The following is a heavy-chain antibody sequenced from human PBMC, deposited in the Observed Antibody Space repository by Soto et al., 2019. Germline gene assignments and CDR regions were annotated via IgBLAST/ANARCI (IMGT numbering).Heavy chain of an antibody. V-gene: IGHV3-21*05. J-gene: IGHJ6*02. D-gene: IGHD2-8*01. CDR1: GYALRDYS. CDR3: ARAPRRYCTSLSCLGLYGLDV. CDR2: TGTSRKYT. Sequence: GGSLRLSCAASGYALRDYSMNWVRQAPGKGLEWVSYTGTSRKYTFYADSVRGRFTISRDNSKNTLFLQMDSLKGEDTAVYSCARAPRRYCTSLSCLGLYGLDVWGQGTAVTVSS.